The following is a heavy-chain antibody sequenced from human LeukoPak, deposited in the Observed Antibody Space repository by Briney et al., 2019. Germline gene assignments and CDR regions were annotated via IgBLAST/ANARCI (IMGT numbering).Heavy chain of an antibody. J-gene: IGHJ4*02. CDR2: VNADSGNT. V-gene: IGHV1-18*01. Sequence: ASVKVSCKASGYTFTTYAIGWVRQAPGQGLEWMGWVNADSGNTNYAQKLQGRVIMTRDTSTSTAYMELTNLRSDDTAVYYCTRSFYGPGGFDYWGQGTLVTVSS. D-gene: IGHD3-10*01. CDR3: TRSFYGPGGFDY. CDR1: GYTFTTYA.